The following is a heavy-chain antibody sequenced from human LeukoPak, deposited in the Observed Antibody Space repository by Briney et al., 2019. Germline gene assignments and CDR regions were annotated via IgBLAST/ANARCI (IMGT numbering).Heavy chain of an antibody. CDR1: GFTFSNYD. V-gene: IGHV3-33*01. CDR2: IWCDRSNK. J-gene: IGHJ4*02. CDR3: ASSAGALIDC. D-gene: IGHD6-19*01. Sequence: PGGSLRLSCAASGFTFSNYDMHGVREAPGKGVEWVAVIWCDRSNKFYADSVKGRFTICRDNSKHTLYLQMNSLRAEDTAVYYCASSAGALIDCWGQGTLVIVSS.